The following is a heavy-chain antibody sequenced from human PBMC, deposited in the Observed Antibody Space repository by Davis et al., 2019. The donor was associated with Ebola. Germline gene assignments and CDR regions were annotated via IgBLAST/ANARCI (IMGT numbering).Heavy chain of an antibody. CDR2: IKQDGSEK. D-gene: IGHD5-12*01. V-gene: IGHV3-7*03. CDR3: ARTWWLRHYFDY. J-gene: IGHJ4*02. CDR1: GFTFSSYA. Sequence: GESLKISCAASGFTFSSYAMSWVRQAPGKGLEWVANIKQDGSEKYYVDSVKDRFTISRDNAKNSLYLQMNSLRAEDTAVYYCARTWWLRHYFDYWGQGTLVTVSS.